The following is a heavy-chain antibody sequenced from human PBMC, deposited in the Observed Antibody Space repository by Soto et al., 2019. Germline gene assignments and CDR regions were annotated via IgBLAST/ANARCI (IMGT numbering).Heavy chain of an antibody. D-gene: IGHD4-17*01. CDR2: IYPGDSDT. CDR1: GDSVTSYW. V-gene: IGHV5-51*01. Sequence: GEALKSSGKGRGDSVTSYWSSWVRQMPGKGLEWMGIIYPGDSDTRYSPSFQGQVTISADKSISTAYLQWSSLKASDTAMYYCARYQGLYYGDNYYYGMDVWGQGTTVTVSS. J-gene: IGHJ6*02. CDR3: ARYQGLYYGDNYYYGMDV.